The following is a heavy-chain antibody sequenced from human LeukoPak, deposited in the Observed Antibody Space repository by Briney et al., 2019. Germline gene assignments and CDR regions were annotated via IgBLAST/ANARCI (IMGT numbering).Heavy chain of an antibody. Sequence: VASVKVSCKVSGYTLTELSMHWVRQAPGKGLEWMGGFDPEDGETIYAQKFQGRVTMTEDTSTDTAYMELSSLRSEDTAVYYCATACLLVRGVIHPQVNDYWGQGTLVTVSS. CDR1: GYTLTELS. J-gene: IGHJ4*02. V-gene: IGHV1-24*01. CDR3: ATACLLVRGVIHPQVNDY. CDR2: FDPEDGET. D-gene: IGHD3-10*01.